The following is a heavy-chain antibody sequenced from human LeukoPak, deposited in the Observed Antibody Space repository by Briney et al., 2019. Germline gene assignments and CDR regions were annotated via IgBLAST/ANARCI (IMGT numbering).Heavy chain of an antibody. V-gene: IGHV3-20*03. Sequence: GGSLRLPSEASGFTCDDYGMSWGRTAPGMGLVWVSGINWNGGSTRYVDSVNGRFTISRDNTNNSMYLQMKNLRAADMAMYYPARGATVCSNYGNYYMDVWGKEPTVTVSS. CDR2: INWNGGST. CDR3: ARGATVCSNYGNYYMDV. J-gene: IGHJ6*03. CDR1: GFTCDDYG. D-gene: IGHD4-11*01.